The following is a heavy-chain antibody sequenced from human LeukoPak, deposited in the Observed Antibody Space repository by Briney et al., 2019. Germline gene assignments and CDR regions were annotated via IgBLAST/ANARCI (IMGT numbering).Heavy chain of an antibody. J-gene: IGHJ5*02. Sequence: GGSLRLSCAASEFTFSDHWMSWVRQTPGKGLEWVANIKQDGSETYYVDSVKGRFTISRDNAEKSVFLQMNNLRAEDTAVYYCTRENRIGWLEEVNWFDPWGQGTLVTVAS. V-gene: IGHV3-7*03. CDR2: IKQDGSET. D-gene: IGHD5-12*01. CDR3: TRENRIGWLEEVNWFDP. CDR1: EFTFSDHW.